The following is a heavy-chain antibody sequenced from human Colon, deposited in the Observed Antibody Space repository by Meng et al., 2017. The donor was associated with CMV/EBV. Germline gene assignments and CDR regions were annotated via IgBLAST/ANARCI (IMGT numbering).Heavy chain of an antibody. CDR1: DYTFTLFQ. Sequence: RASDYTFTLFQSHWARQAPVKGLVWVGIIITSGTSTFYAQRFQGRVTMTRHTSASTVYTELPTLKSDDTSVYYCAMEGSEDRHFDSWGPGTLVTVSS. J-gene: IGHJ4*02. CDR3: AMEGSEDRHFDS. CDR2: IITSGTST. D-gene: IGHD1-1*01. V-gene: IGHV1-46*01.